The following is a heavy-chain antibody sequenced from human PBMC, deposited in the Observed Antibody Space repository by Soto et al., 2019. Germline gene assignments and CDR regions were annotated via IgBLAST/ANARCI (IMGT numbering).Heavy chain of an antibody. CDR3: ASMNYDSSGSYYVFDY. J-gene: IGHJ4*02. V-gene: IGHV1-18*01. D-gene: IGHD3-22*01. Sequence: QDQLVQSGAEVKEPGASVKVSCKASGYTFTSYGISWVRQAPGQGLEWMGWISAYNGNTNYAQKLQGRVTMTTDTSTSTAYMELRSLRSDDTAVYYCASMNYDSSGSYYVFDYWGQGTLVTVSS. CDR2: ISAYNGNT. CDR1: GYTFTSYG.